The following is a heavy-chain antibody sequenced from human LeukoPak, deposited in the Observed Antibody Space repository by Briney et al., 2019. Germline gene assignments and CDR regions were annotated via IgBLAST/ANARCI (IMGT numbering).Heavy chain of an antibody. J-gene: IGHJ6*02. V-gene: IGHV1-46*01. CDR1: GYTFTNCD. CDR2: INPSGGST. Sequence: ASLKVSCKASGYTFTNCDINWMRQAPGQGLEWMGIINPSGGSTSYAQKFQGRVTMTRDTSTSTVYMELSSLRSEDTAVYYCARERFYYYYYGMDVWGQGTTITVSS. CDR3: ARERFYYYYYGMDV.